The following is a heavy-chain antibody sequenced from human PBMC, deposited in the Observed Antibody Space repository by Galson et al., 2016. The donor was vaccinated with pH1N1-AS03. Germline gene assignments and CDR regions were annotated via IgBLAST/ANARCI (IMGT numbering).Heavy chain of an antibody. Sequence: SVKVSCKASGGNFRTHPISWVRQAPGQGLEWMGGIMPVFGPAKYAQKFQGRVTISADESTSTAYMELNNLRPEDTAVCYCATDPYETSDFRGAWDYWGQGTPVTVSS. CDR3: ATDPYETSDFRGAWDY. J-gene: IGHJ4*02. V-gene: IGHV1-69*13. CDR2: IMPVFGPA. D-gene: IGHD3-22*01. CDR1: GGNFRTHP.